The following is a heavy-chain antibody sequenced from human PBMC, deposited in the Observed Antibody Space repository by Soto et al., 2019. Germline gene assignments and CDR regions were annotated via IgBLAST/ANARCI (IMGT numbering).Heavy chain of an antibody. CDR1: GDSVSSNSAA. V-gene: IGHV6-1*01. J-gene: IGHJ6*03. D-gene: IGHD1-7*01. CDR3: AGTTSHQWYYMDV. CDR2: TYYRSRWYN. Sequence: PSQTLSLTCAISGDSVSSNSAAWNWIRPSPSRGLEWLARTYYRSRWYNDYAVFVRSRITVNPDTSKNQFSLQLTSVTPEDTAVYYCAGTTSHQWYYMDVWGKGTTVTVSS.